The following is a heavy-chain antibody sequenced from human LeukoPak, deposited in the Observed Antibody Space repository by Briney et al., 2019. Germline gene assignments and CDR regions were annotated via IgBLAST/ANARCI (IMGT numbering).Heavy chain of an antibody. CDR1: GFIFSDYW. D-gene: IGHD1-26*01. CDR3: TTPGGSYPYYFDY. V-gene: IGHV3-7*03. Sequence: GGSLRLSCAASGFIFSDYWMNWVRQAPGKGLEWVAIIKPDGSERYYVDSLKGRFTISRDNAKNSLYLQMNSLRAEDTAVYYCTTPGGSYPYYFDYWGQGTLVTVSS. CDR2: IKPDGSER. J-gene: IGHJ4*02.